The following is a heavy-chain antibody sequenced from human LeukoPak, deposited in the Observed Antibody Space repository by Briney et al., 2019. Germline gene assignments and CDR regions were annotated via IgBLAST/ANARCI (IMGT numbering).Heavy chain of an antibody. J-gene: IGHJ6*02. Sequence: VKVSCKASGGTFSSYAISWVRQAPGQGLEWMGGIIPIFGTANYAQKFQGRVTITADESTSTAYMELSSLRSEDTAVYYCARCLTDVPRCYYYYGMDVWGQGTTVTVSS. CDR2: IIPIFGTA. V-gene: IGHV1-69*01. CDR1: GGTFSSYA. D-gene: IGHD3-16*01. CDR3: ARCLTDVPRCYYYYGMDV.